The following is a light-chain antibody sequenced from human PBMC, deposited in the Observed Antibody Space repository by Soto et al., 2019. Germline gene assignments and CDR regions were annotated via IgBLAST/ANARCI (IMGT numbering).Light chain of an antibody. V-gene: IGLV2-14*01. Sequence: QSALTQPASVSGSPGRSITISCTGTSSDVGGYNHVSWYQQHPGKAPKLMIYEVSNRPSGVSSRFSASKSGNTASLTISGLQAEDEADYYCCSYTGRITYVFGTGTKLTVL. CDR3: CSYTGRITYV. CDR2: EVS. CDR1: SSDVGGYNH. J-gene: IGLJ1*01.